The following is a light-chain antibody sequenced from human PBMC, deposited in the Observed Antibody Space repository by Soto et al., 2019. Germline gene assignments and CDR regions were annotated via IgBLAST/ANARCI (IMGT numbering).Light chain of an antibody. Sequence: QLVLTQPPSVSGATGQRVTISCTGSSSNIGAGYDVHWYQQLPGTAPKLLIYGNSNRPSGVPDRFSGSKSGTSASLAITGLQAEDEADYYCQSYDSSLSGWVFCGGTKLTVL. CDR1: SSNIGAGYD. J-gene: IGLJ3*02. CDR3: QSYDSSLSGWV. CDR2: GNS. V-gene: IGLV1-40*01.